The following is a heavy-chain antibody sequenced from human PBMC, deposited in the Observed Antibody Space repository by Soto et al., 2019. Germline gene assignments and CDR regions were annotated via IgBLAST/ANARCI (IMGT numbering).Heavy chain of an antibody. V-gene: IGHV5-51*01. CDR1: GYSFTSYW. CDR3: ARPERNYGSGSYYNYAFDI. CDR2: IYPGDSDT. Sequence: GESLKISCKGSGYSFTSYWIGWVRQMPGKGLEWTGIIYPGDSDTRDSPSFQGQVTISADNSIRTAYQQWRSLKSSDTAMYYCARPERNYGSGSYYNYAFDIWGQGTMVTVSS. D-gene: IGHD3-10*01. J-gene: IGHJ3*02.